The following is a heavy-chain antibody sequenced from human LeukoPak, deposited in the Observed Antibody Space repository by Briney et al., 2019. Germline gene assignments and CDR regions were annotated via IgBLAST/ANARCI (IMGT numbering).Heavy chain of an antibody. Sequence: PSETLSLTCTVSGGSISSGGYYWSWIRQHPGKGLEWIGYIYYSGSTYYNPSLKSRVTISVDTSKNQFSLKLSSVTAADTAVYYCARAYYDFWSGYLFWFGPWGQGTLVTVSS. CDR3: ARAYYDFWSGYLFWFGP. V-gene: IGHV4-31*03. D-gene: IGHD3-3*01. CDR2: IYYSGST. CDR1: GGSISSGGYY. J-gene: IGHJ5*02.